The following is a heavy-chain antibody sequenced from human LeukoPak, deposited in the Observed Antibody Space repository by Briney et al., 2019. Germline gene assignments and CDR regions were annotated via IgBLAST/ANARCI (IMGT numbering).Heavy chain of an antibody. CDR3: ATDRHYYDSSGYSFDY. Sequence: ASVKVSCKVSGYTLTELPMHWVRQAPGKGLEWMGGFDPEDGETIYAQKFQGRVTMTEDTSTDTAYMELSSLRSEDTAVYYCATDRHYYDSSGYSFDYWGQGTLVTVSS. CDR2: FDPEDGET. D-gene: IGHD3-22*01. J-gene: IGHJ4*02. V-gene: IGHV1-24*01. CDR1: GYTLTELP.